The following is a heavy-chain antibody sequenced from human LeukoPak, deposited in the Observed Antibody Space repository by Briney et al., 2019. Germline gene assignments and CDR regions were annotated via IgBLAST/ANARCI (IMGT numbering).Heavy chain of an antibody. CDR3: ASPDQGYSFDY. V-gene: IGHV1-69*05. Sequence: SVKVSCKASGGTFSSYAISWVRQAPGQGLEWMGGIIPIFGTANYAQKFQGRVTITTDESTSTAYMELSSLRSEDTAVYYCASPDQGYSFDYWGQGTWSPSPQ. J-gene: IGHJ4*02. CDR2: IIPIFGTA. CDR1: GGTFSSYA. D-gene: IGHD2-2*02.